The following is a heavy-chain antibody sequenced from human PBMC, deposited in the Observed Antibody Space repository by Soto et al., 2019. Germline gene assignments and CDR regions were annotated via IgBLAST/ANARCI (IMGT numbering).Heavy chain of an antibody. V-gene: IGHV3-73*01. D-gene: IGHD3-10*01. CDR3: TRDQPITP. J-gene: IGHJ3*01. CDR2: IRSKANNYAT. Sequence: PGGSLRLSCAASGFTFSDSAMHWVRQASGKGLEWVGRIRSKANNYATVYAASVKGRFTFSRDDSKSIAYLQMNSLKIEDTAVYYCTRDQPITPWGQGTMVTV. CDR1: GFTFSDSA.